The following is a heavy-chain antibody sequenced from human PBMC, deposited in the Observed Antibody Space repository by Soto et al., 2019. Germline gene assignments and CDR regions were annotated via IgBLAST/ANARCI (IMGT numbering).Heavy chain of an antibody. V-gene: IGHV3-30*18. J-gene: IGHJ4*02. CDR3: AKDRTGTPHY. D-gene: IGHD1-1*01. CDR2: ISYDGSNK. Sequence: HPGGSLRLSCAASGFTFSSYGMHWVRQAPGKGLEWVAVISYDGSNKYYADSVKGRFTISRDNSKNTLYLQMNSLRAEDTAVYYCAKDRTGTPHYWGQGTLVTVSS. CDR1: GFTFSSYG.